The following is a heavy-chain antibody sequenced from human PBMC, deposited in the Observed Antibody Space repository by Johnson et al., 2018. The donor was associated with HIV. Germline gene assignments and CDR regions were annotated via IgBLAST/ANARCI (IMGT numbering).Heavy chain of an antibody. CDR3: VRGGQWGATDAFDV. Sequence: QVQLVESGGGVVQPGRSLRLSCAASGFTFSSYGMHWVRQAPGKGLEWVAVVWYDGSNKYYADSVKGRFTISRDNSKNTLYMQMNSLRAEDTAVYYCVRGGQWGATDAFDVWGQGTMVTVSS. D-gene: IGHD6-19*01. CDR2: VWYDGSNK. CDR1: GFTFSSYG. V-gene: IGHV3-33*01. J-gene: IGHJ3*01.